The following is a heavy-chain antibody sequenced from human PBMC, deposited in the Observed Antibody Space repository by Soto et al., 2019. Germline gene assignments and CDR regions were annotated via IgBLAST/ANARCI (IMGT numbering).Heavy chain of an antibody. V-gene: IGHV1-18*01. J-gene: IGHJ6*02. D-gene: IGHD3-3*01. CDR1: GYTFTSYC. CDR3: ARGITIFGVVILYYYYGMDV. Sequence: ASVKVSCKASGYTFTSYCISWVRQAPGQGLEWMGWISAYNGNTNYAQKLQGRVTMTTDTSTSTAYMELRSLRSDDTAVYYCARGITIFGVVILYYYYGMDVWGQGTTVTVSS. CDR2: ISAYNGNT.